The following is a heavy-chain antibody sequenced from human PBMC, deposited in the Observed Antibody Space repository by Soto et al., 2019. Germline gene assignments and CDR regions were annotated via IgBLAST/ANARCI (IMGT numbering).Heavy chain of an antibody. CDR2: INHSGST. Sequence: SSETLSLTCAVYGGSFSGYYWSWIRQPPGKGLEWIGEINHSGSTNYNPSLKSRVTISVDTSKNQFSLKLSSVTAADTAVYYCARTIVVVPAAVNWFDPWGQGTLVTVSS. CDR1: GGSFSGYY. J-gene: IGHJ5*02. CDR3: ARTIVVVPAAVNWFDP. V-gene: IGHV4-34*01. D-gene: IGHD2-2*01.